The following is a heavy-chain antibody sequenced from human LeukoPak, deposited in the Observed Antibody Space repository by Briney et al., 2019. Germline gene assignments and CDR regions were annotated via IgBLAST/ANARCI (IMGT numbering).Heavy chain of an antibody. D-gene: IGHD5-18*01. Sequence: SETLSLTFTVSGGSISSHYWSWIRQPPGQGLEWIGYIYYSGSTNYNPSLKSRVTISVDTSKNQFSLKLSSVTAADTAVYYCARGYTAMVRWGQGTLVTVSS. CDR3: ARGYTAMVR. CDR2: IYYSGST. J-gene: IGHJ4*02. CDR1: GGSISSHY. V-gene: IGHV4-59*08.